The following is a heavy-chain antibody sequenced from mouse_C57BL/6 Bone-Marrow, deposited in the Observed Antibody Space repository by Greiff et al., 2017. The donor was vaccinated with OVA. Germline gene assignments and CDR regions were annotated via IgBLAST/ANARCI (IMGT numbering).Heavy chain of an antibody. CDR3: TRERIWFAY. Sequence: EVKLMESGEGLVKPGGSLKLSCAASGFTFSSYAMSWVRQTPEKRLEWVAYISSGGDYIYYADTVKGRFTISRDNARNTLYLQMSSLKSEDTAMYYCTRERIWFAYWGQGTLVTVSA. CDR2: ISSGGDYI. CDR1: GFTFSSYA. J-gene: IGHJ3*01. V-gene: IGHV5-9-1*02.